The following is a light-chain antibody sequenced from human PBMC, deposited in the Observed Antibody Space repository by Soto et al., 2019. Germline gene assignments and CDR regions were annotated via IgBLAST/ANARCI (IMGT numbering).Light chain of an antibody. CDR2: TNN. J-gene: IGLJ1*01. V-gene: IGLV1-44*01. Sequence: QSVLTQPPSASGTPGQRVTVSCSGSTSDIGTNAVNWCQHLPGTAPRLLIYTNNQRPSGVPDRFSGSKSGTSASLAISGLQSEDEDNYYCATWHDSFYVFGTGTKLTVL. CDR1: TSDIGTNA. CDR3: ATWHDSFYV.